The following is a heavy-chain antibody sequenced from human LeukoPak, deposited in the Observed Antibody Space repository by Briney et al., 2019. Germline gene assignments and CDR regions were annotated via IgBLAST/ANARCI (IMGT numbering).Heavy chain of an antibody. J-gene: IGHJ4*02. CDR1: GFTFSSYW. Sequence: GGSLRLSCAASGFTFSSYWMHWVRQAPGKGLVWVSRINSDGSRTTYADSVKGRFTISRDNAKNTLYLLMNSLRAEDTAVYYCARGLLPSIAAAGTGWYFDYWGQGTLVTVSS. CDR2: INSDGSRT. D-gene: IGHD6-13*01. V-gene: IGHV3-74*03. CDR3: ARGLLPSIAAAGTGWYFDY.